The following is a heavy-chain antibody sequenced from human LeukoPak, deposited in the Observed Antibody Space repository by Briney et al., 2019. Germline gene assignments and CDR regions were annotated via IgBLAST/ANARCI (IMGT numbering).Heavy chain of an antibody. V-gene: IGHV4-39*07. CDR2: IYYSGST. CDR1: GGSISSSSYY. CDR3: ARDQSAAYFQH. J-gene: IGHJ1*01. Sequence: SETLSLTCTVSGGSISSSSYYWGWIRQPPGKGLEWIGSIYYSGSTNYNPSLKSRVTISVDTSKNQFSLKLSSVTAADTAVYYCARDQSAAYFQHWGQGTLVTVSS. D-gene: IGHD2-15*01.